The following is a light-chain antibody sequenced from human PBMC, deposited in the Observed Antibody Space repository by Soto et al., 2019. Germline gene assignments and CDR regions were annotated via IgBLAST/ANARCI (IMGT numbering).Light chain of an antibody. CDR2: SNN. J-gene: IGLJ2*01. V-gene: IGLV1-44*01. Sequence: QSVLTQPPSASGTPGQRVTISCSGSISNIGSNTVNWYQQLPGTAPKLLIYSNNQRPSGVPDRFSGSKSGTSASLAISGLQSEDEADYYCAAWDDSLNGVLFGGGTKLTVL. CDR1: ISNIGSNT. CDR3: AAWDDSLNGVL.